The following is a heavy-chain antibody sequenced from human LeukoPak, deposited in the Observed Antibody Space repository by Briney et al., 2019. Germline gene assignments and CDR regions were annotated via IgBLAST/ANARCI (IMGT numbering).Heavy chain of an antibody. CDR3: ARAPGGTGDSDAFDI. CDR2: IWYDGSNK. Sequence: GGSLRLSCAASGFTFSSYGMHWVRQAPGKGLEWVAVIWYDGSNKYYADSVKGRFTISRDNSKNTLYLQMNSLRAEDTAVYYCARAPGGTGDSDAFDIWGQGTMVTVSS. V-gene: IGHV3-33*01. CDR1: GFTFSSYG. D-gene: IGHD7-27*01. J-gene: IGHJ3*02.